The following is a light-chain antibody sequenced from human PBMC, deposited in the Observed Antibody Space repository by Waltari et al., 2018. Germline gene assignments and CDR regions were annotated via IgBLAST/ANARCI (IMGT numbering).Light chain of an antibody. V-gene: IGKV1-39*01. CDR3: QQTYKAPLT. J-gene: IGKJ4*01. CDR2: AAS. Sequence: DIQMTQSPSSPSASVGDIVPRTCRSSQSIRSYLNWYQQKPGKAPERLIYAASNLQSGVPFRFMYCGSCTDYTLTNNSLQPEEFATYDCQQTYKAPLTFGGGTKVEVK. CDR1: QSIRSY.